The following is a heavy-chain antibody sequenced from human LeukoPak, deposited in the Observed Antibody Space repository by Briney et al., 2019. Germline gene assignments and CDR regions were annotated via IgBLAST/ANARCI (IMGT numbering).Heavy chain of an antibody. CDR1: GGSISSNY. CDR2: IHYSGST. CDR3: AREEQQLKNFDY. J-gene: IGHJ4*02. V-gene: IGHV4-59*12. D-gene: IGHD6-13*01. Sequence: SETLSLTCTVSGGSISSNYWSWIRQPPGKELEWIGCIHYSGSTNYNPSLKSRVTISVDTSKNQFSLKLSSVTAADTAVYYCAREEQQLKNFDYWGQGTLVTVSS.